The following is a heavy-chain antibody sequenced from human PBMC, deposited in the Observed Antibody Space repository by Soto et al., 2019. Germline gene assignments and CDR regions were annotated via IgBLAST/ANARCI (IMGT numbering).Heavy chain of an antibody. J-gene: IGHJ6*02. CDR1: GFTFSSYA. CDR2: ISYDGSNK. Sequence: QMQLVESGGGVVQPGRSLRLSCAASGFTFSSYAMHWVRQAPGKGLEWVAVISYDGSNKYYADSVKGRFTISRDNSKNTLYLQMNSLRAEDTAVYYCAREGQRITIFGVVTYYGMDVWGQGTTVTVSS. V-gene: IGHV3-30-3*01. D-gene: IGHD3-3*01. CDR3: AREGQRITIFGVVTYYGMDV.